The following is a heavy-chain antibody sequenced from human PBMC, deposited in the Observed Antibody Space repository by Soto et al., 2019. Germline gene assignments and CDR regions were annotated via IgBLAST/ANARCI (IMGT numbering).Heavy chain of an antibody. CDR1: GFTFSSYS. V-gene: IGHV3-21*01. CDR2: ISSSSSYI. Sequence: GGSLRLSCAASGFTFSSYSMNWVRQAPGKGLEWVSSISSSSSYIYYADSVKGRFTISRDNAKNSLYLQMNSLRAEDTAVYYCARDGLGWSGYHEPRWLDPWGQGTLVTVSS. D-gene: IGHD3-3*01. CDR3: ARDGLGWSGYHEPRWLDP. J-gene: IGHJ5*02.